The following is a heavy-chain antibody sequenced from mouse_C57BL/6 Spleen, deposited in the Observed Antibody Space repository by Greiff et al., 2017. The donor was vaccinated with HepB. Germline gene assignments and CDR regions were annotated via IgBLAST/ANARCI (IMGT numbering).Heavy chain of an antibody. J-gene: IGHJ2*01. V-gene: IGHV5-16*01. D-gene: IGHD2-10*02. CDR3: ARGYGTGNYFDY. CDR2: INYDGSST. CDR1: GFTFSDYY. Sequence: DVKLVESEGGLVQPGSSMKLSCTASGFTFSDYYMAWVRPVPEKGLEWVANINYDGSSTYYLDSLKSRFIISRDNAKNIIYLQMSSLKSEDTATYYCARGYGTGNYFDYWGQGTTLTVSS.